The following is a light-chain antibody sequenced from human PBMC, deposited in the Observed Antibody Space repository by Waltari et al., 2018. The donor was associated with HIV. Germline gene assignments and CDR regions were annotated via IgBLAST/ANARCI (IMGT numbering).Light chain of an antibody. Sequence: DFLMTQSPDSLAVSMGSWATINCKSSQSVLYNSNNKNYLAWYQQKPEQPPKLLIYWASTQESGVPDRFSGSGSGTDFTLTISSLQAEDVAVYYCQQYYSTPFTFGPGTKVDIK. CDR2: WAS. CDR3: QQYYSTPFT. J-gene: IGKJ3*01. CDR1: QSVLYNSNNKNY. V-gene: IGKV4-1*01.